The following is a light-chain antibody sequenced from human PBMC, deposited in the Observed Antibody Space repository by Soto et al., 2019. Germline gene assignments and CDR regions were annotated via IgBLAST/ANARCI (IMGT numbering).Light chain of an antibody. V-gene: IGKV3-11*01. CDR2: DAS. CDR1: QSISNY. J-gene: IGKJ5*01. Sequence: EIVLTQSTATLSLSPGERATLSCRASQSISNYVAWYQQKPGQAPRLLIYDASDRATGIPGRFSGSGSGTDFTLTISSLEPEDFAVYYCQQHSNWPPITFGQGTRLEIK. CDR3: QQHSNWPPIT.